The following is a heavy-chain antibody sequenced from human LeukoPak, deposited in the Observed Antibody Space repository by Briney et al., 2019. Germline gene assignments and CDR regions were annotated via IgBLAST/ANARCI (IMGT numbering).Heavy chain of an antibody. Sequence: EASVKVSCKASGYTFTDYYIHWVRQAPGQELEWMGWMNANSGGTKYAQKFQGRVTMTRDTSISTAYMELSRLGSDDTAVYYCARENSDWAFDYWGQETLVSVSS. J-gene: IGHJ4*02. CDR1: GYTFTDYY. D-gene: IGHD6-19*01. V-gene: IGHV1-2*02. CDR3: ARENSDWAFDY. CDR2: MNANSGGT.